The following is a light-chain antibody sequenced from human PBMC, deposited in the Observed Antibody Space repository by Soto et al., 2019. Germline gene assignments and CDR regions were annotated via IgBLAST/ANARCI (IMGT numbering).Light chain of an antibody. Sequence: QSVLTQPPSASGTPGQRVTISCSGSSSNIGSNTVNWYQQLPGTAPTLLIYYNNQRPSGVPDRFSGSKSGTSASLAISGLQSEDEAHYYCAAWDDSLYGWVFGGGTKLIVL. CDR3: AAWDDSLYGWV. J-gene: IGLJ3*02. CDR1: SSNIGSNT. CDR2: YNN. V-gene: IGLV1-44*01.